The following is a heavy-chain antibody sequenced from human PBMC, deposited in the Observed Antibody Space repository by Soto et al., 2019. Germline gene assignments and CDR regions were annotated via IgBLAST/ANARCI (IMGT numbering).Heavy chain of an antibody. CDR3: VSLLHCGAGACIFDY. V-gene: IGHV4-34*01. CDR1: GGSFSGYY. CDR2: IHGSANT. Sequence: SETLSLTCAVYGGSFSGYYWTWIRQPPGTGLEWIGYIHGSANTHYNPSLQSRATIYIDTSKNQFSLKLSSVTAADTSLYYCVSLLHCGAGACIFDYWGQGILVTVSS. D-gene: IGHD2-21*01. J-gene: IGHJ4*02.